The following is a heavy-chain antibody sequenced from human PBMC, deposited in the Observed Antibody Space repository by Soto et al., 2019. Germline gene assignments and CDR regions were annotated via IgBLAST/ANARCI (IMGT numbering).Heavy chain of an antibody. D-gene: IGHD3-3*01. J-gene: IGHJ4*02. CDR2: IVPIDGST. CDR1: GGTISSFG. CDR3: XXSFTKSRRGGVAFDY. V-gene: IGHV1-69*01. Sequence: QVQLVQSGAEVKKPGSSVKVSCTTSGGTISSFGMNWVRQAPGQGLEWMGGIVPIDGSTKYAEKFQGRVTITAEASTSTVYMDLSRLRSEDTAVYYXXXSFTKSRRGGVAFDYWGQGTLLTVSP.